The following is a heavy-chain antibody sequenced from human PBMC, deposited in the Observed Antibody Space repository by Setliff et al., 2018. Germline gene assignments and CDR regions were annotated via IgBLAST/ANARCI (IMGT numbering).Heavy chain of an antibody. CDR3: ARELRSPYWHIDF. D-gene: IGHD2-15*01. J-gene: IGHJ4*02. CDR2: FIPVLRKA. CDR1: GGTFSSDV. V-gene: IGHV1-69*13. Sequence: SVKVSCKASGGTFSSDVITWVRQAPGQGLEWMGRFIPVLRKANYAQRFQGRVTITADESTSTGYLELSRLRSEDTAIYYCARELRSPYWHIDFWGQGTLVTVSS.